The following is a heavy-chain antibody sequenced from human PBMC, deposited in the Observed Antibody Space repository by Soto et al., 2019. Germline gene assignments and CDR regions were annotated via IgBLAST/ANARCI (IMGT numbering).Heavy chain of an antibody. V-gene: IGHV3-30-3*01. D-gene: IGHD5-18*01. CDR2: ISYDGSNK. Sequence: GSLRLSCAASGFTFSSYAMHWVRQAPGKGLEWVAVISYDGSNKYYADSVKGRFTISRDNSKNTLYLQMNSLRAEDTAVYYCAKEGTAMVTSPFDYWGQGTLVTVSS. CDR1: GFTFSSYA. J-gene: IGHJ4*02. CDR3: AKEGTAMVTSPFDY.